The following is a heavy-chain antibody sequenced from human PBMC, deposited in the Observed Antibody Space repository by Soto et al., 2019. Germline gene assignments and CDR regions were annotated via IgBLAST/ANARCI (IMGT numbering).Heavy chain of an antibody. D-gene: IGHD2-2*01. Sequence: GGSLRLSCAAAGFTFSSFGIHRVRPAPSKGLEWVAVIWYDGSNKYYADSVKGRFTISRDNSKNTLYLQMNSLRAEDTAVYYCARDPSVGSSTNAYYFDYWGQGTLVTVSS. V-gene: IGHV3-33*01. CDR1: GFTFSSFG. CDR3: ARDPSVGSSTNAYYFDY. J-gene: IGHJ4*02. CDR2: IWYDGSNK.